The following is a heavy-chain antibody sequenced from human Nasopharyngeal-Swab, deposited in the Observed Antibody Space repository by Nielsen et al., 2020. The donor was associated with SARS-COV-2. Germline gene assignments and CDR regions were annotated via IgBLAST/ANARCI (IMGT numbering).Heavy chain of an antibody. CDR2: INPNSGGT. CDR1: GYTFTGYY. J-gene: IGHJ4*02. Sequence: ASVKVSCKASGYTFTGYYMHWVRQAPGQGLEWMGRINPNSGGTNYAQKFQGRVTMTRDTSISTAYMELSRLRSDDTAVYYCARDDGQWLNPVYYFDYWGQGTLVTVSS. V-gene: IGHV1-2*06. D-gene: IGHD6-19*01. CDR3: ARDDGQWLNPVYYFDY.